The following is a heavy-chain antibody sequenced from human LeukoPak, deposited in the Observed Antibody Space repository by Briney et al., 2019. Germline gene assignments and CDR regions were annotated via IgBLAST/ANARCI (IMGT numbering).Heavy chain of an antibody. CDR3: ARDHVVVIKSRAKGSAFDI. CDR2: INPSGGST. CDR1: AETFTSYY. V-gene: IGHV1-46*03. J-gene: IGHJ3*02. Sequence: ASVKVSCNASAETFTSYYMHWVRQAPGQGLEWMGIINPSGGSTSYAQKFQGRVTMTRDTSTSTVYMELSSLRSEDTAVYYCARDHVVVIKSRAKGSAFDIWGQGTMVTVSS. D-gene: IGHD3-22*01.